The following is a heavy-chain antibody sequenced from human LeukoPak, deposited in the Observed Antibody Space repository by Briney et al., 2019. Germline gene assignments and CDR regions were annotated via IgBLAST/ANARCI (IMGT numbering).Heavy chain of an antibody. J-gene: IGHJ4*02. D-gene: IGHD3-22*01. Sequence: SETLSLTCTFSGGSISSYYWGWIRQPPGKGLEWIGDIHHSGITDYNSSLKSRVTISVDTSKNQFSLKLSSVTAADTAVYHCARRGFYYDSRGYYYFDYWGQGTLVTVSS. CDR1: GGSISSYY. V-gene: IGHV4-59*01. CDR2: IHHSGIT. CDR3: ARRGFYYDSRGYYYFDY.